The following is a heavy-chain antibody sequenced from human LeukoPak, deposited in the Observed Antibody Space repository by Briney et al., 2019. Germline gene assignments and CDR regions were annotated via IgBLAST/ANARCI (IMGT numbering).Heavy chain of an antibody. J-gene: IGHJ5*02. CDR3: ARHVSALEGGQQLAPLGWFDP. CDR1: GGSISSYY. D-gene: IGHD6-13*01. V-gene: IGHV4-59*08. CDR2: IYYSGST. Sequence: SETLSLTCTVSGGSISSYYWSWIRQPPGKGLEWIGYIYYSGSTNYNPSLKSRVTISVDTSKNQFSLKLSSVTAADTAVYYCARHVSALEGGQQLAPLGWFDPWGQGTLVTVSS.